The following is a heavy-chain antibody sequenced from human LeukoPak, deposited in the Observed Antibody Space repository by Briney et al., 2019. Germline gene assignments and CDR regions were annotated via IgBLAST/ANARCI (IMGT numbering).Heavy chain of an antibody. V-gene: IGHV3-23*01. CDR3: AAISYSGTWPVGY. J-gene: IGHJ4*02. CDR1: GFTFSSYA. Sequence: GGSLRLSCAASGFTFSSYAMSWVRQAPGEGLEWVSGISAGGDTTNTADSVRGRFTISRDNSNNTLYLQMNILTAEDTAVYYCAAISYSGTWPVGYWGQGILVT. CDR2: ISAGGDTT. D-gene: IGHD6-25*01.